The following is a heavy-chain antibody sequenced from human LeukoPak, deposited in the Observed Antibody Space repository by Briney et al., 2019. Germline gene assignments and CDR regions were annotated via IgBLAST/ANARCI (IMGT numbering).Heavy chain of an antibody. CDR3: ARALAAAGARNDAFDI. CDR1: GGTLSSYA. CDR2: IIPIFGTA. Sequence: SVKVSCKASGGTLSSYAISWVRQAPGQGLEWMGRIIPIFGTANYAQKFQGRVTITTDESTSTAYMELSSLRSEDTAVYYCARALAAAGARNDAFDIWGQGTMVTVSS. V-gene: IGHV1-69*05. J-gene: IGHJ3*02. D-gene: IGHD6-13*01.